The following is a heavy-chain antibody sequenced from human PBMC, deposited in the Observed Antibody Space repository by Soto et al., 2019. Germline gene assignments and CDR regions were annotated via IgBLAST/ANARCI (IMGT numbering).Heavy chain of an antibody. D-gene: IGHD2-2*01. V-gene: IGHV3-48*01. CDR3: ARAECTSRYGLQH. Sequence: GGSLRLSCAVSGFTFSDYSMNWVRQAPGKGLEWVSYITGRSTTIYYADSVKGRFTISRDNAKNSVYLQMNSLRVEDTAVYYCARAECTSRYGLQHWGQGTLVTVSS. CDR1: GFTFSDYS. J-gene: IGHJ1*01. CDR2: ITGRSTTI.